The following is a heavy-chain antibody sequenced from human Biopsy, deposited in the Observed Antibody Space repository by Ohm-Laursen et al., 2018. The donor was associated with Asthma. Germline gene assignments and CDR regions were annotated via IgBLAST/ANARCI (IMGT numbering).Heavy chain of an antibody. CDR2: ISYTGNT. CDR3: ARHWNWGSFFDY. V-gene: IGHV4-39*01. CDR1: GGSMSSSSYS. Sequence: SDTLSLTCTVSGGSMSSSSYSWGWIRQPPGKGLEWIGSISYTGNTDIPSLRSRGTLSVDTSKNNFSLKLTSVTAADTAVFYCARHWNWGSFFDYWGQGMLVTVSS. D-gene: IGHD7-27*01. J-gene: IGHJ4*02.